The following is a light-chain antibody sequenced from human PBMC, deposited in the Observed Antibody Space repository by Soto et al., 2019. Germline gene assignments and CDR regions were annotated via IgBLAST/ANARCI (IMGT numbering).Light chain of an antibody. CDR3: QQYNNWPWT. Sequence: EIVLSQSPGTLSLSPGERATLSCRASQSVSSLAWYQQKPGQAPRLLIYGASSRATGIPDRFSGSGSGTDFTLTISRLEPDDFAAYYCQQYNNWPWTFGQGTKVDIK. J-gene: IGKJ1*01. CDR1: QSVSS. V-gene: IGKV3-20*01. CDR2: GAS.